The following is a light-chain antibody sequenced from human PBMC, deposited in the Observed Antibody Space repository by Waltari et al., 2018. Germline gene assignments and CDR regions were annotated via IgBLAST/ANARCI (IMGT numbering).Light chain of an antibody. Sequence: QSVLSPPPSASRTPGPRVTTSCSGSNTNIGSNPVSWYQQFPGTAPKLVIYKNDQRPSGVPDRFSASKSGTAASLAISGLRSEDEADYYCAAWDDSPIGQVFGGGTKVTVL. CDR1: NTNIGSNP. J-gene: IGLJ3*02. CDR2: KND. CDR3: AAWDDSPIGQV. V-gene: IGLV1-47*01.